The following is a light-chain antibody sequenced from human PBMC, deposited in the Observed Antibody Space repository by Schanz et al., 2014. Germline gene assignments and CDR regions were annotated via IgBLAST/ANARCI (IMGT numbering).Light chain of an antibody. CDR1: SGDVGTYNL. CDR2: EGS. J-gene: IGLJ3*02. Sequence: QSVLTQPASVSGSPGQSITISCTGTSGDVGTYNLVSWYQQHPGKAPKVMIYEGSKRPSGVSNRFSGSKSGNTASLTISGLQTEDEADYYCSSYAGTNNFGVFGGGTKLTVL. V-gene: IGLV2-14*02. CDR3: SSYAGTNNFGV.